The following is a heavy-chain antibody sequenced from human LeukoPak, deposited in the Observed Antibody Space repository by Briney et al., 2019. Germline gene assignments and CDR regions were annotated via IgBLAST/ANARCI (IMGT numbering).Heavy chain of an antibody. CDR2: IYYSGST. J-gene: IGHJ6*02. Sequence: PSETLSLTCTVSGGSISSYYWSWIRQPPGKGLEWIGYIYYSGSTNYNPSLKSRVTISVDTSKNQLSLKLSSVTAADTAVYYCAILHGYSSGWYGGGYGMDVWGQGTTVTVSS. CDR3: AILHGYSSGWYGGGYGMDV. D-gene: IGHD6-19*01. V-gene: IGHV4-59*08. CDR1: GGSISSYY.